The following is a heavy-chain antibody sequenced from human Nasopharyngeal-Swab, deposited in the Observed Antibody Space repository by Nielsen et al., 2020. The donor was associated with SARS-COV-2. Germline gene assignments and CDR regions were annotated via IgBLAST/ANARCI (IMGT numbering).Heavy chain of an antibody. CDR2: IYPGDSNT. V-gene: IGHV5-51*01. CDR3: ARPMRPMGHYYFGMDV. D-gene: IGHD1-26*01. Sequence: GESLKISCKGSGYSFPTYWIGWVRHMPRKGLEWMVIIYPGDSNTRYSPSFQGQVTISVDKYSSTAYLQWSSLKASDTAIYYCARPMRPMGHYYFGMDVWGQGTTVTVSS. CDR1: GYSFPTYW. J-gene: IGHJ6*02.